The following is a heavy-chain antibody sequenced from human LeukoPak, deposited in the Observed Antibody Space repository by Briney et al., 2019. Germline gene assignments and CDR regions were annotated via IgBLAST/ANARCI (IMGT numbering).Heavy chain of an antibody. J-gene: IGHJ4*02. CDR2: ISAYNGNT. V-gene: IGHV1-18*01. CDR1: GGTFSSYA. CDR3: ARVIDDFWSGYHDFDY. D-gene: IGHD3-3*01. Sequence: ASVKVSCKASGGTFSSYAISWVRQAPGQGLEWMGWISAYNGNTNYAQKLQGRVTMTTDTSTSTAYMELRSLRSDDTAVYYCARVIDDFWSGYHDFDYWGQGTLVTVSS.